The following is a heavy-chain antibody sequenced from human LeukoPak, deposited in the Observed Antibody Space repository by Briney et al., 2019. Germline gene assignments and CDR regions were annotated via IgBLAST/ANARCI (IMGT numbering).Heavy chain of an antibody. Sequence: GGSLRLSCAASGFTVSSTYMSWVRQSPGKGLEWVSVVYKDGKMFYIDSVKGRFAISRDTSKNTVYLQMNNLRAEDTAVYYCAKVFRPNGDFHSFDYWGQGTLATVSP. CDR1: GFTVSSTY. J-gene: IGHJ4*02. V-gene: IGHV3-53*01. D-gene: IGHD4-17*01. CDR3: AKVFRPNGDFHSFDY. CDR2: VYKDGKM.